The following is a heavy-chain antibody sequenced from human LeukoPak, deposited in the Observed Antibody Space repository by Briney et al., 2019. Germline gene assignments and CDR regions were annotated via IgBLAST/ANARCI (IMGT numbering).Heavy chain of an antibody. Sequence: ASVTVSCKASGGTFSSYAISWVRQAPGQGLEWMGRIIPILGIANYAQKFQGRVTITADKSTSTAYMELSSLRSEDTAVYYCARSITYYDFWSGYFPFDYWGQGTLVTVSS. CDR2: IIPILGIA. CDR3: ARSITYYDFWSGYFPFDY. CDR1: GGTFSSYA. J-gene: IGHJ4*02. V-gene: IGHV1-69*10. D-gene: IGHD3-3*01.